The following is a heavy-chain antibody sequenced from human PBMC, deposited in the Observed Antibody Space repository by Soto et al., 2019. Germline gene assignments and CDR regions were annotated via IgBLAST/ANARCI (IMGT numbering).Heavy chain of an antibody. V-gene: IGHV4-4*07. CDR1: GGSTSSYY. CDR3: ARQTTYSSSWHDY. D-gene: IGHD6-13*01. CDR2: IYTSGNT. J-gene: IGHJ4*02. Sequence: SETLSLTCTVSGGSTSSYYCSWIRQPAGKGLEWIGRIYTSGNTNYNPSLKSRLSMSVDTSKNQFSLKLSSVTAADTAVYYCARQTTYSSSWHDYWGQGTLVTVS.